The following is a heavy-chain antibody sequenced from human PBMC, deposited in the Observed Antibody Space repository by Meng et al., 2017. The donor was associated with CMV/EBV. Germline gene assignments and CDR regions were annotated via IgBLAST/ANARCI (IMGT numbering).Heavy chain of an antibody. Sequence: SAKVSCKASGGTFRSYAISWVRQAAGQGLEWMGGIIPIFGTANYAQKFQGRVTITTDESTSTAYMELSSLRSEDTAVYYCAASNPTYYYYGMDVWGQGTTVTVSS. J-gene: IGHJ6*02. V-gene: IGHV1-69*05. CDR2: IIPIFGTA. CDR1: GGTFRSYA. CDR3: AASNPTYYYYGMDV.